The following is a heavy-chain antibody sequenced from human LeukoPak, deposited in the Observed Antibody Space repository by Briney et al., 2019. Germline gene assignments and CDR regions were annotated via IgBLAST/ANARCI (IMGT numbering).Heavy chain of an antibody. Sequence: GGSLRLSRAASGFTFSDYGMSWVRQAPGKGLEWVSGISGSGGRTHYAGSVKGRFTISRDNAKNSLYLQMNSLRAEDTAVYYCARPLGRGTAREYYMDVWGKGTTVTVSS. CDR3: ARPLGRGTAREYYMDV. V-gene: IGHV3-23*01. CDR1: GFTFSDYG. CDR2: ISGSGGRT. D-gene: IGHD1-1*01. J-gene: IGHJ6*03.